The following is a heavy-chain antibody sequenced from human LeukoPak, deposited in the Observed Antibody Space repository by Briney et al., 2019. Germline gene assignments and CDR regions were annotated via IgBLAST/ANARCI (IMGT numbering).Heavy chain of an antibody. V-gene: IGHV4-34*01. J-gene: IGHJ4*02. Sequence: SETLSLTCAVYGGSFSGYYWSWIRQPPGKGLEWIGEINHSGSTNYNPSLKSRVTISVDTSKNQFSLKLSSVTAADTAVYCCARYSSSSRSPYYYFDYWGQGTLVTVSS. D-gene: IGHD6-6*01. CDR3: ARYSSSSRSPYYYFDY. CDR1: GGSFSGYY. CDR2: INHSGST.